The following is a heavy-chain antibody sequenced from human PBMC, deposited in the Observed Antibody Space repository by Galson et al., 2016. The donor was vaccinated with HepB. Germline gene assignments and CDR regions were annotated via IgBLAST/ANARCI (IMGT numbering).Heavy chain of an antibody. Sequence: SLRLSCAASGFTFTNYDIHWVRQAPGTGLVWVSRIYIDGNSITYADSVKGRFAISRDNAKNTVHLQMNSLRAKDTAVYYCTRDYYGSLDPWGQGTLVTVSS. V-gene: IGHV3-74*01. D-gene: IGHD3-10*01. CDR1: GFTFTNYD. CDR2: IYIDGNSI. J-gene: IGHJ5*02. CDR3: TRDYYGSLDP.